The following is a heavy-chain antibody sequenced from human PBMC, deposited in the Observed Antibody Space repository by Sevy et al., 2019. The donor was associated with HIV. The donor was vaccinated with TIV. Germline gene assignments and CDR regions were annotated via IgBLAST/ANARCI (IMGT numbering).Heavy chain of an antibody. J-gene: IGHJ4*02. D-gene: IGHD3-16*01. V-gene: IGHV3-7*01. CDR3: AHETFGRFES. CDR1: GFSFSPNW. CDR2: IKGDGSEK. Sequence: GGSLRLSCAASGFSFSPNWMNWVRQAPGKGLEWVANIKGDGSEKHYVDSVEGRFTISRDNAKNVLYLQMNSLRVEDTAVYYCAHETFGRFESWGQGTLVTVSS.